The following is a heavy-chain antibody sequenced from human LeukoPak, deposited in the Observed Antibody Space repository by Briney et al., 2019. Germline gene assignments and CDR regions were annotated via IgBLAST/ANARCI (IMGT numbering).Heavy chain of an antibody. J-gene: IGHJ3*02. Sequence: GGSLRLSCTASGFTFTSYALSWVRQAPGKGLEWVSAISGSGGSTYYADSVKGRFTISRDNAKNSLYLQMNSLRAEDTAVYYCARELYMYGGVDIWGQGTMVTVSS. CDR1: GFTFTSYA. V-gene: IGHV3-23*01. CDR2: ISGSGGST. CDR3: ARELYMYGGVDI. D-gene: IGHD3-10*02.